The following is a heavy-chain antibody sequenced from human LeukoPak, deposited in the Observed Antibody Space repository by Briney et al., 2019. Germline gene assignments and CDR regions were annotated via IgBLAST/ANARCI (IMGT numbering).Heavy chain of an antibody. D-gene: IGHD3-9*01. CDR2: IYYSGST. V-gene: IGHV4-34*01. CDR3: ARRFDYDILTGYHFDY. Sequence: SETLSLTCAVYGGSFSGYYWSWIRQPPGKGLEWIGSIYYSGSTYYNPSLKSRVTISVDTSKNQFSLKLSSVTAADTAVYYCARRFDYDILTGYHFDYWGQGTLVTVSS. CDR1: GGSFSGYY. J-gene: IGHJ4*02.